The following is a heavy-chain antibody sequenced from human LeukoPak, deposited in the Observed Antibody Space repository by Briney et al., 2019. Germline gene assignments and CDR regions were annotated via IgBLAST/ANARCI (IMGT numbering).Heavy chain of an antibody. V-gene: IGHV1-18*01. CDR1: GYTFTRYG. Sequence: ASVKVSCKASGYTFTRYGISWVRQAPGQGLEWMGWISAYNGNTNYAQKLQGRVTMTTDTSTSTAYMELSSLRSEDTAVYYCAGVGLGGTDAFDIWGQGTMVTVPS. CDR2: ISAYNGNT. D-gene: IGHD3-16*01. CDR3: AGVGLGGTDAFDI. J-gene: IGHJ3*02.